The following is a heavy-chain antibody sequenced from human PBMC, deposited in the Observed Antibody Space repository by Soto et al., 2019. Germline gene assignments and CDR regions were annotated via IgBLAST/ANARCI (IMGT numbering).Heavy chain of an antibody. CDR1: GGYLSYTS. Sequence: PSETLSLTCPFSGGYLSYTSLSWIRQPPGKGLEWIGEISSYEGTNYNPSLRSRVTMSRDTSRNQLSLQLTSMTAADTAVYYCARGIDSAKAGYWDQGALVTVSS. D-gene: IGHD5-18*01. CDR3: ARGIDSAKAGY. V-gene: IGHV4-34*01. J-gene: IGHJ4*01. CDR2: ISSYEGT.